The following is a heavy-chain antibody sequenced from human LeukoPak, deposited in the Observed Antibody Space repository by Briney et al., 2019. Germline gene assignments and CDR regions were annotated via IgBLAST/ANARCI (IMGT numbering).Heavy chain of an antibody. V-gene: IGHV3-23*01. CDR2: ISGSGGST. CDR1: GFTFSSYA. J-gene: IGHJ4*02. Sequence: GSLRLSCAASGFTFSSYAMSWVRQAPGKGLEWVSAISGSGGSTYYADSVKGRFTISRDNSKNTLYLQMNSLRAEDTAVYYCAKVCRELEAHSQVAFDYWGQGTLVTVSS. CDR3: AKVCRELEAHSQVAFDY. D-gene: IGHD1-26*01.